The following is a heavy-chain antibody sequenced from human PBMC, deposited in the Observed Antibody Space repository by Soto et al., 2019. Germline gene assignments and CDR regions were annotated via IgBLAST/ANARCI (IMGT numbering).Heavy chain of an antibody. CDR2: INPNSGGT. D-gene: IGHD6-13*01. Sequence: ASVKVSFKASGYTFTGSYMHWVRQAPGQGLEWMGWINPNSGGTSYAQKFQGRVPMTRDTSISTAYMELSRLRSDDTAVYYCARIIIAAADTFSAFDIGGQGTMVTVSS. V-gene: IGHV1-2*02. CDR1: GYTFTGSY. J-gene: IGHJ3*02. CDR3: ARIIIAAADTFSAFDI.